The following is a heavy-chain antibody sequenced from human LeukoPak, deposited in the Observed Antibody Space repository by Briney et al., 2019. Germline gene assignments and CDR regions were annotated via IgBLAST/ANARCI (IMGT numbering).Heavy chain of an antibody. CDR2: ISSSSSYI. CDR1: GLTFSSYS. CDR3: ARDRSGIHYYGMDV. Sequence: GGSLRLSCAASGLTFSSYSMNWVRQAPGKGREWVSSISSSSSYIYYADSVKGRFTISRDNAKNSLYLQMNSLRAEDTAVYYCARDRSGIHYYGMDVWGQGTTVTVSS. J-gene: IGHJ6*02. D-gene: IGHD3-10*01. V-gene: IGHV3-21*01.